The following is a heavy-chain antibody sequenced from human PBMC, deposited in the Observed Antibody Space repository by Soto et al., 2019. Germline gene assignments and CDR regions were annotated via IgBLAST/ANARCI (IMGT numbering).Heavy chain of an antibody. V-gene: IGHV1-2*02. CDR2: INPNSGGT. Sequence: ASVKVSCKASGYTFSDYYIHWVRQAPGQGLEWMGWINPNSGGTKYAPKFQGGVTMTRDTSITTAYMELSRLRSGDTAVYYCARAVYDYVWGSYRHSPFDYWGQGTLVTVSS. J-gene: IGHJ4*02. CDR1: GYTFSDYY. CDR3: ARAVYDYVWGSYRHSPFDY. D-gene: IGHD3-16*02.